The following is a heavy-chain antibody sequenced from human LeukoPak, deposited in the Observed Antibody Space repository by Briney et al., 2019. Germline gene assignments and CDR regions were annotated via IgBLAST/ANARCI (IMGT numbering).Heavy chain of an antibody. Sequence: ASVKVSCKASGYTFTSYDINWVRQATGQGLEWMGWMNPNSGNTGYAQEFQGRVTMTRNTSISTAYMELSSLRSEDTAVYYCARVTWFGELYSDYWGQGTLVTVSS. J-gene: IGHJ4*02. CDR3: ARVTWFGELYSDY. CDR1: GYTFTSYD. V-gene: IGHV1-8*01. D-gene: IGHD3-10*01. CDR2: MNPNSGNT.